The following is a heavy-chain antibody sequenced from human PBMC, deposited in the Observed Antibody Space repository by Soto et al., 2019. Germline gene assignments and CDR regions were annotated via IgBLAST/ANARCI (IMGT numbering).Heavy chain of an antibody. CDR1: GGTFSSYA. J-gene: IGHJ6*02. CDR2: IIPIFGTA. V-gene: IGHV1-69*13. CDR3: ASSTLTARYYYSYGMDV. D-gene: IGHD6-6*01. Sequence: SVKVSCKASGGTFSSYAISWVRQAPGQGLEWMGGIIPIFGTANYAQKFQGRVTITADESTSTAYMELSSLRSEDTAVYYCASSTLTARYYYSYGMDVWGQGTTVTVSS.